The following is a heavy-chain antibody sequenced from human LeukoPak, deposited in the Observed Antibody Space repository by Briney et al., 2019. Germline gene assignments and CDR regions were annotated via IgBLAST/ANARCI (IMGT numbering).Heavy chain of an antibody. D-gene: IGHD4-17*01. V-gene: IGHV4-34*01. CDR1: GVSFSGYY. Sequence: SETLSLTCAVYGVSFSGYYWSWIRQPPGKGLEWIGEINHSGSTNYDPSLKSRVTISVDTSKNQFSLQLSSVTAADTAVYYCATPYGATPGAFDIWGQGTMVTVSS. CDR3: ATPYGATPGAFDI. J-gene: IGHJ3*02. CDR2: INHSGST.